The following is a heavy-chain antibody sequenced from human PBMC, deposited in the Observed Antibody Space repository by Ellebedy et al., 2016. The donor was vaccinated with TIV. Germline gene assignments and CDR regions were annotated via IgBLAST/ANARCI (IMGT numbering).Heavy chain of an antibody. CDR2: ISYSGRT. CDR1: GGSISSSPYY. D-gene: IGHD3-3*01. CDR3: ARDFGLRDTTGLHY. Sequence: SETLSLTCTVSGGSISSSPYYWGWIRQPPGKGLEWIGSISYSGRTYYNPSLKSRVTISIDTSKNQFSLKLNSVTAADTAVYYCARDFGLRDTTGLHYWGQGTLVTVSS. V-gene: IGHV4-39*07. J-gene: IGHJ4*02.